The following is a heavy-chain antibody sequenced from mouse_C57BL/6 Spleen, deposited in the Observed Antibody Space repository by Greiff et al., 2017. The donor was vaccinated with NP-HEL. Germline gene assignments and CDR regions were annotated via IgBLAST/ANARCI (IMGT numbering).Heavy chain of an antibody. CDR2: IDPANGNT. Sequence: EVQGVESVAELVRPGASVKLSCTASGFNIKNTYMHWVKQRPEQGLEWIGRIDPANGNTKYAPKFPGKATITADTSSNTAYLQLSSLTSEDTAIYYCARADYYGSREGFAYWGQGTLVTVSA. J-gene: IGHJ3*01. CDR1: GFNIKNTY. D-gene: IGHD1-1*01. V-gene: IGHV14-3*01. CDR3: ARADYYGSREGFAY.